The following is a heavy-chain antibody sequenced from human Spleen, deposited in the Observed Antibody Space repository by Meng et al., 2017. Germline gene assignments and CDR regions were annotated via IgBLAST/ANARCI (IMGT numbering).Heavy chain of an antibody. Sequence: GESLKISCAASGFIVSSNYMSWVRQAPGKGLECISVVYSNGGTYYADSVKDRFTISRDNSKNTLYLQMNSLRAEDTAVYYCARTYDSSGYPPAAFDYWGQGTLVTVSS. D-gene: IGHD3-22*01. CDR3: ARTYDSSGYPPAAFDY. J-gene: IGHJ4*02. CDR1: GFIVSSNY. CDR2: VYSNGGT. V-gene: IGHV3-53*01.